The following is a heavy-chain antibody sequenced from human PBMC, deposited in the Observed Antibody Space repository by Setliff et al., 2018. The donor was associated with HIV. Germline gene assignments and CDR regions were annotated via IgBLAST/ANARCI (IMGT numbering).Heavy chain of an antibody. CDR1: GFTFSSYE. J-gene: IGHJ4*02. D-gene: IGHD5-18*01. V-gene: IGHV3-48*03. CDR3: ASSLWRSDTAMVSG. Sequence: GGSLRLSCAASGFTFSSYEMNWVRQAPGKGLEWVSYISSSGSTVYYADSAKGRFTISRDNAKNSLYLQMNSLRAEDTAVYYCASSLWRSDTAMVSGWGQGTLVTVSS. CDR2: ISSSGSTV.